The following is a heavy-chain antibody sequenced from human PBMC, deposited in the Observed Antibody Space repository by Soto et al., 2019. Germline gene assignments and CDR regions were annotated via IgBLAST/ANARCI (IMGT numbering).Heavy chain of an antibody. V-gene: IGHV4-34*02. Sequence: QVQLQQWGAGLLKPSETLSLTCAVSGGSFSGNYWTWIRQPPGKGLEWIGEISQSGNTNYHPSLKSRVTISVDTSKNQFSLNLRSVTAADTADYYCARGHLPGGNSFYFDYWGQGSRVTVSS. D-gene: IGHD4-4*01. CDR3: ARGHLPGGNSFYFDY. CDR1: GGSFSGNY. J-gene: IGHJ4*02. CDR2: ISQSGNT.